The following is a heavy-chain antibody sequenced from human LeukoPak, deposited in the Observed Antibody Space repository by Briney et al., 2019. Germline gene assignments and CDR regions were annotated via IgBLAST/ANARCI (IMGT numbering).Heavy chain of an antibody. V-gene: IGHV4-59*11. CDR3: ARDPPAMDV. CDR2: IYYSRST. CDR1: GGSISSHY. J-gene: IGHJ6*03. Sequence: SETLSHTCTVSGGSISSHYWSWIRQPPGKGLEWIGYIYYSRSTNYNPSLKSRVTISVDTSKNQFSLKLSSVTAADTAVYYCARDPPAMDVWGKGTTVTVSS.